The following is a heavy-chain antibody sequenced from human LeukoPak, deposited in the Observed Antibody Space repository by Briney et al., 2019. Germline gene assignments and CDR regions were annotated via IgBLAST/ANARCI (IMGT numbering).Heavy chain of an antibody. CDR3: ARYYGSTEFDY. Sequence: ASVKVSCKVSRYTLTEFSIHWVRQARGIGLEWMGWINPNSGGTNYAQKFQGRVTMTRDTSISTAYMELSRLRSDDTAVYYCARYYGSTEFDYWGQGTLVTVSS. D-gene: IGHD3-10*01. CDR2: INPNSGGT. J-gene: IGHJ4*02. V-gene: IGHV1-2*02. CDR1: RYTLTEFS.